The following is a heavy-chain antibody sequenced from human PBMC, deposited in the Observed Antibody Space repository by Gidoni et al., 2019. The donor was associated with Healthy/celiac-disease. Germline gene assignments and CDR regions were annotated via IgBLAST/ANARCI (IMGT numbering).Heavy chain of an antibody. V-gene: IGHV3-30-3*01. D-gene: IGHD2-15*01. CDR1: GFTFSSYA. CDR2: ISYDGSNK. J-gene: IGHJ6*02. CDR3: ARDREGGSRNYYYGMDV. Sequence: QVQLVESGGGVVQPGRALRLSCAASGFTFSSYAMPWVRQAPGKGLEVLSVISYDGSNKYYADSVKGRFTISRDNSKNTLYLQMNSLRAEDTAVYYCARDREGGSRNYYYGMDVWGQGTTVTVSS.